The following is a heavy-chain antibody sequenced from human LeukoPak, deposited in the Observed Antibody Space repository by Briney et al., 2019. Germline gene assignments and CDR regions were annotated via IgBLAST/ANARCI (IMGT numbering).Heavy chain of an antibody. V-gene: IGHV1-2*02. CDR3: ARDRVPAASYYYYYGMDV. J-gene: IGHJ6*02. D-gene: IGHD2-2*01. Sequence: GASVKVSCKASGYTFTGYYMHWVRQAPGQGLEWMGWINPNSGGTNYAQKFQGRVTMTRYTSISTAYMELSRLRSDDTAVYYCARDRVPAASYYYYYGMDVWGQGTTVTVSS. CDR2: INPNSGGT. CDR1: GYTFTGYY.